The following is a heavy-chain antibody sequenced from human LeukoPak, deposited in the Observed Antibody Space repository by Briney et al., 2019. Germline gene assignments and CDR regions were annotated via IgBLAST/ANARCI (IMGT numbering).Heavy chain of an antibody. CDR3: ARPGDIPYFRGAFDV. CDR1: GYSINSGYY. D-gene: IGHD3-9*01. J-gene: IGHJ3*01. Sequence: PSETLSLTCTVSGYSINSGYYWAWIRQPPGKGLEWIGDLHYNGVANYNSSLKSRVHISLDTSGNRIFLILRSVAAADTAVYYCARPGDIPYFRGAFDVWGPGTTVTVSS. V-gene: IGHV4-61*01. CDR2: LHYNGVA.